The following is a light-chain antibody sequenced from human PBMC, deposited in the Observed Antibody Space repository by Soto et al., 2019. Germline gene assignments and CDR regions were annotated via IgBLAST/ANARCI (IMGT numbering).Light chain of an antibody. V-gene: IGKV1-5*03. J-gene: IGKJ1*01. CDR3: QHYNSYSEA. CDR2: KAS. Sequence: DVQMTQSPSTLSGSVGDRVTITCRASQTISSWLAWYQQKPGKAPKLLIYKASTLKSGVPSRFSGSGSGTEFTLTISSLQPDDFATYYCQHYNSYSEAFGQRTNVDI. CDR1: QTISSW.